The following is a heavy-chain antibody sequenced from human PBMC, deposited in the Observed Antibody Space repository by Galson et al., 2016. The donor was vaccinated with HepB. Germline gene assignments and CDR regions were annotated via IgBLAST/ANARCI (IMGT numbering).Heavy chain of an antibody. V-gene: IGHV3-48*01. CDR3: ASDTLRGSTPLKY. J-gene: IGHJ4*02. CDR1: GFSFRSYN. CDR2: ISTSSTI. Sequence: SLRLSCGASGFSFRSYNMNWVRQAPGKGLEWVSYISTSSTIYYADSVKGRFAISRDNAKNSLYLQMISLRAEDTAVYYCASDTLRGSTPLKYWGQGTLVTVS. D-gene: IGHD2-2*01.